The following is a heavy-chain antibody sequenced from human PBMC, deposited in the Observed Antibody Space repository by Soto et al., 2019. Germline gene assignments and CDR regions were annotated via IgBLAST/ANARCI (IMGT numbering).Heavy chain of an antibody. D-gene: IGHD3-16*02. CDR2: ISSSSSYI. CDR3: ARYPALYEYIWGSYRYRFDY. V-gene: IGHV3-21*01. J-gene: IGHJ4*02. Sequence: GGALRLSCAASGFTFSRYSMNWVRQAPGKGLEWVSSISSSSSYIYYADSVKDRFTISRDNAKNSLYLQMNSLRAEDTAVYYCARYPALYEYIWGSYRYRFDYWGQGTLVTVSS. CDR1: GFTFSRYS.